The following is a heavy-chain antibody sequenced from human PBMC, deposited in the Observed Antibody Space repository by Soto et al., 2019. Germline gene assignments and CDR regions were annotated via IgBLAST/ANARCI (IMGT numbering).Heavy chain of an antibody. D-gene: IGHD6-13*01. CDR2: ISAYNGNT. V-gene: IGHV1-18*01. CDR1: GYTFTSYG. CDR3: ASLRLYSSSWFSFAS. J-gene: IGHJ4*02. Sequence: ASVKVSCKASGYTFTSYGISWVRQAPGQGLEWMGWISAYNGNTNYAQKLQGRVTMTTDTSTSTAYMELRSLRSDDTAVYYCASLRLYSSSWFSFASWGQGTLVTVSS.